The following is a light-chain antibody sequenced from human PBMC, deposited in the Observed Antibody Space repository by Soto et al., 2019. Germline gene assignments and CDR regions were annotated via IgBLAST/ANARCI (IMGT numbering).Light chain of an antibody. CDR1: SSDVGAYDY. J-gene: IGLJ2*01. CDR2: EVS. V-gene: IGLV2-14*01. CDR3: SSYTSSSTLV. Sequence: QSVLTQPASVSGSPGQSITTSCTGTSSDVGAYDYVSWFQQHPGKAPKLMICEVSNRPSGVSNRFSGSKSGNTASLTISGLQPEDEADYYCSSYTSSSTLVFGGGTKLTVL.